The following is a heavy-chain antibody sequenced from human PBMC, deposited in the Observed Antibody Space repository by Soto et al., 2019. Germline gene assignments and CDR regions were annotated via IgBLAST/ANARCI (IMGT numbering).Heavy chain of an antibody. CDR3: ARRLMAESDF. V-gene: IGHV4-30-2*01. Sequence: QLQVQESGSGLVKTSQTLSLTCTVSGASIDSGGYSWAWIRQPPGKGLEWIGHIYHIGTTYYHPSLQSSVTMTVDRSRNEVSLKLISATASDTAFYYCARRLMAESDFWGRGTLVTVSS. D-gene: IGHD3-16*01. CDR1: GASIDSGGYS. CDR2: IYHIGTT. J-gene: IGHJ4*02.